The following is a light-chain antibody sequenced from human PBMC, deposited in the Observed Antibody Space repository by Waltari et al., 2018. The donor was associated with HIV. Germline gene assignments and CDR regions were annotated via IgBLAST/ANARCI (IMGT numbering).Light chain of an antibody. CDR3: ASNRLDSTLV. V-gene: IGLV2-14*03. J-gene: IGLJ2*01. CDR1: STDPPFYQH. CDR2: DID. Sequence: QSPLTQPASVSGFPGQTITFPCPGNSTDPPFYQHVSWYHQHPGSVPRLIIYDIDSRPSGISDHFSGSRSGDSASLTISGLQSGDEAHYFCASNRLDSTLVFGGGTKLTIL.